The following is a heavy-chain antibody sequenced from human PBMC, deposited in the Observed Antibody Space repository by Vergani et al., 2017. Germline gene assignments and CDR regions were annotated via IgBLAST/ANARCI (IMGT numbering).Heavy chain of an antibody. CDR3: ARHSTVEWLVKLGWIDP. CDR2: IYYSGST. Sequence: QLQLLESGPGLVKPSATLSLTCSVSGASIRSSNYYWGWIRQPPGKGLEWIASIYYSGSTYYNPSLKSRVTISVDTSKNQFSLQLSSVTAADTAVYFCARHSTVEWLVKLGWIDPWGQGILVTVSS. V-gene: IGHV4-39*01. D-gene: IGHD6-19*01. J-gene: IGHJ5*02. CDR1: GASIRSSNYY.